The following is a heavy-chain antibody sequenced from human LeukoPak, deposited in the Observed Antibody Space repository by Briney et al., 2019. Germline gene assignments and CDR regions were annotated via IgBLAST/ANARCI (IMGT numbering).Heavy chain of an antibody. CDR1: GFDFSNYW. CDR3: ASNYGG. V-gene: IGHV3-7*03. Sequence: GGSLRLSCAASGFDFSNYWMYWVRQAPGKGLEWVANIKQDGSEKYYVDSVRGRFTISRDNAKNSLSLQMDSLRAEDTAVYYCASNYGGWGQGTLVTVSS. D-gene: IGHD4-11*01. J-gene: IGHJ4*02. CDR2: IKQDGSEK.